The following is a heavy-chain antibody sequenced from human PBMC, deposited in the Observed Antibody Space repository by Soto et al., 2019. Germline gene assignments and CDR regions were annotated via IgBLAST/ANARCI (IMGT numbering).Heavy chain of an antibody. D-gene: IGHD6-19*01. CDR2: IYYSGST. J-gene: IGHJ3*02. CDR3: ARDGTSSGWSVAFDI. V-gene: IGHV4-59*01. Sequence: SETLSLTCTVPGGSISSYYWSWIRQPPGKGLEWIGYIYYSGSTNYNPSLKSRVTISVDTSKNQFSLKLSSVTAADTAVYYCARDGTSSGWSVAFDIWGQGKMVTVS. CDR1: GGSISSYY.